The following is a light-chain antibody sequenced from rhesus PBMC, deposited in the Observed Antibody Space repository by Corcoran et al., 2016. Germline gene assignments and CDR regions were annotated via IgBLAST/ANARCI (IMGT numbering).Light chain of an antibody. CDR2: AAS. CDR1: QGISNW. Sequence: DIQMTQSPSSLSASVGDKVTITCRASQGISNWLAWYQQKPGKAPKLLSYAASNLQSGVPSRFSGSGSGTDYTLTISSLQPEDFATYYCQQGYNTPWTFGQGTKVEIK. V-gene: IGKV1-18*01. J-gene: IGKJ1*01. CDR3: QQGYNTPWT.